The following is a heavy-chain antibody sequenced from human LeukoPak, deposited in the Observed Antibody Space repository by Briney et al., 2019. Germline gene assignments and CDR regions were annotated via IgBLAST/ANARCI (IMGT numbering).Heavy chain of an antibody. D-gene: IGHD3-22*01. CDR2: INLDGSVK. Sequence: ESLKISCPASGFTFSGYRLRWVRQAPGKGLGWVANINLDGSVKHYVDSAKGRFTISRDNAKNSLYLPMNSLRAEDTALYYCATSDDSSGSDWGQGTLVTVSS. J-gene: IGHJ4*02. V-gene: IGHV3-7*01. CDR1: GFTFSGYR. CDR3: ATSDDSSGSD.